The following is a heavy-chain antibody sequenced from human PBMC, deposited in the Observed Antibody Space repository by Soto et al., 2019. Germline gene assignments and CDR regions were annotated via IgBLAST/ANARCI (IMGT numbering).Heavy chain of an antibody. V-gene: IGHV3-23*01. CDR1: AFTFSSYA. CDR3: AKRKGLVTTAYDY. J-gene: IGHJ4*02. CDR2: ITGRGDST. Sequence: GSLSLSCVASAFTFSSYAMSWVRQAPGKGLEWVADITGRGDSTYYADSVKGRLTISRDNSKNTVYLQMDSLRGEDTALYYCAKRKGLVTTAYDYWGQGTLVTVSS. D-gene: IGHD4-17*01.